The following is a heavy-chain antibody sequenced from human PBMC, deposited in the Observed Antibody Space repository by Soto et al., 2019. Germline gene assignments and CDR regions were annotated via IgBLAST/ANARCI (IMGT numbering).Heavy chain of an antibody. CDR3: AIEVPGGYYDSSGYYYPGSFDY. J-gene: IGHJ4*02. CDR2: INPNSGGT. Sequence: GASVKVSCKASGYTFTSYGISWVRQAPGQGLEWMGWINPNSGGTNYAQKFQGWVTMTRDTSISTAYMELSRLRSDDTAVYYCAIEVPGGYYDSSGYYYPGSFDYWGQGTLVTVSS. D-gene: IGHD3-22*01. CDR1: GYTFTSYG. V-gene: IGHV1-2*04.